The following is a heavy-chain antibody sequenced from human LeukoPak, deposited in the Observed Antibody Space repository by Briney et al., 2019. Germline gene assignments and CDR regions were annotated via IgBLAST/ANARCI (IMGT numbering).Heavy chain of an antibody. V-gene: IGHV1-2*02. J-gene: IGHJ4*02. Sequence: VASVKVSCKASGYTFTGYYMHWVRQAPGQGREWMGWINPNSGGTIYAQKFQGRVTMARDTSISTAYMELSRLRSDDTAVYYCAREGYDSSGYYPAFDYWGQGTLVTVSS. D-gene: IGHD3-22*01. CDR3: AREGYDSSGYYPAFDY. CDR1: GYTFTGYY. CDR2: INPNSGGT.